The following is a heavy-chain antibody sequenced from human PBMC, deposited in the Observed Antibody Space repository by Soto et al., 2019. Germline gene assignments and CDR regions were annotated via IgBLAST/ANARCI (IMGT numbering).Heavy chain of an antibody. CDR2: IYWNDIK. D-gene: IGHD2-2*01. CDR3: AHSRVPDTLDY. J-gene: IGHJ4*01. Sequence: SGPTLVNPTQTLTLTCTFSGFSLSTSGVGVAWIRQPPGKPLEWLALIYWNDIKRYSPSLKSRLTITKDTSKNQVVLTMTSMDPVDTATYYCAHSRVPDTLDYWGQGSLVTVSS. CDR1: GFSLSTSGVG. V-gene: IGHV2-5*01.